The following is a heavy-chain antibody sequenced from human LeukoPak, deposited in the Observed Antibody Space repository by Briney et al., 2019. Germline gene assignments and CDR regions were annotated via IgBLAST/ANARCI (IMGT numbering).Heavy chain of an antibody. D-gene: IGHD5-12*01. V-gene: IGHV4-39*07. Sequence: PSETLSLTCTVSGGSITSDNYYWGWIRQPPGKGLEFIGSIYFGRTTYYTPSLKSRVTISIHTSTNQFSLMLTSMTAADTAVYYCARDSGQHSGYDWSHWGQGTLVTVSS. CDR3: ARDSGQHSGYDWSH. CDR1: GGSITSDNYY. J-gene: IGHJ4*02. CDR2: IYFGRTT.